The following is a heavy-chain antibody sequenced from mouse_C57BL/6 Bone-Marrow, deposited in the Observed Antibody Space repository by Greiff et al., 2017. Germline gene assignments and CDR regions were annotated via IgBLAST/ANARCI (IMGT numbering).Heavy chain of an antibody. V-gene: IGHV1-72*01. D-gene: IGHD2-1*01. CDR3: AHGNYFYWYFAV. Sequence: QVQLQQPGAELVKPGASVKLSCKASGYTFTSYWMHWVKQRPGRGLEWIGRFDPNSGGTKYNEKFKSKATLTVDKPSSTAYMQLSSLTSEDSAVYYCAHGNYFYWYFAVWGTGTTVTVSS. J-gene: IGHJ1*03. CDR2: FDPNSGGT. CDR1: GYTFTSYW.